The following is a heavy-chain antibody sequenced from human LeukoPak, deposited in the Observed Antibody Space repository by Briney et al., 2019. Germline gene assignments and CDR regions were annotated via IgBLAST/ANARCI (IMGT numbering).Heavy chain of an antibody. J-gene: IGHJ4*02. V-gene: IGHV3-33*01. CDR2: IWYDGSNT. CDR3: GRDYTTTWSPAY. Sequence: GRSLRLSCAASGFTFSYYGMHWVRQAPGKGLEWVAVIWYDGSNTYYAGSVQGRFTISTDNSKNTLYLQMSSLRAEDTAVYYCGRDYTTTWSPAYWGQGTLVTVSS. CDR1: GFTFSYYG. D-gene: IGHD6-13*01.